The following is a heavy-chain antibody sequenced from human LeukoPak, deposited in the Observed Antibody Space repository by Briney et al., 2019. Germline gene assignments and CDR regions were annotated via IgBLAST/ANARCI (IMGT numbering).Heavy chain of an antibody. V-gene: IGHV5-51*01. CDR2: IYPGNSDT. Sequence: KDGESLKISCKGSGYSFSSYWIAWVRQMPGKGLEWMGIIYPGNSDTRYSPSFQGQVTISADKSISSAYLQWSSLKASDTAIYYCARPQYPGDYYYGMNVWGQGTTVTVSS. CDR3: ARPQYPGDYYYGMNV. J-gene: IGHJ6*02. D-gene: IGHD2/OR15-2a*01. CDR1: GYSFSSYW.